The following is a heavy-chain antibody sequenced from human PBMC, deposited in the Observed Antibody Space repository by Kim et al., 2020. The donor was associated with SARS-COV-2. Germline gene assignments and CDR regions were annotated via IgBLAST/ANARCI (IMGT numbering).Heavy chain of an antibody. Sequence: ASVKVSCKASVYTFTSYGISWVRQAPGQGLEWMGWISAYNGNTNYAQKLQGRVTMTTDTSTSTAYMELRSLRSDDTAVYYCARGPAYYDFWSGTDYWGQGTLVTVSS. CDR2: ISAYNGNT. V-gene: IGHV1-18*01. CDR3: ARGPAYYDFWSGTDY. CDR1: VYTFTSYG. D-gene: IGHD3-3*01. J-gene: IGHJ4*02.